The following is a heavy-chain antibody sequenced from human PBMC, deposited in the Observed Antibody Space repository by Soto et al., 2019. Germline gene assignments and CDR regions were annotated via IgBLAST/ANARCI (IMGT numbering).Heavy chain of an antibody. Sequence: QLQLQESGPGLVKPSETLSLTCTVSGGSISSSSYYWGWIRQPPGKGLEWIGSIYYSGSTYYNPSLKSRVTIAVDTSKNQFSLKLSSVTAAATAVYYCARHRGYGDYDVNWFDPWGQGTLVTVSS. V-gene: IGHV4-39*01. CDR2: IYYSGST. CDR3: ARHRGYGDYDVNWFDP. D-gene: IGHD4-17*01. CDR1: GGSISSSSYY. J-gene: IGHJ5*02.